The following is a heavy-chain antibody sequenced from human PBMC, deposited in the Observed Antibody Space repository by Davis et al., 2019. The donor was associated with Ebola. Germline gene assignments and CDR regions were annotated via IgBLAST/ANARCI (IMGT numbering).Heavy chain of an antibody. CDR3: ARGVAAAGKGVWFDP. D-gene: IGHD6-13*01. J-gene: IGHJ5*02. Sequence: SETLSLTCTVSGGSISSSSYYWGWIRQPPGKGLEWIGEINHSGSTNYNPSLKSRVTISVDTSKNQFSLKLSSVTAADTAVYYCARGVAAAGKGVWFDPWGQGTLVTVSS. V-gene: IGHV4-39*07. CDR1: GGSISSSSYY. CDR2: INHSGST.